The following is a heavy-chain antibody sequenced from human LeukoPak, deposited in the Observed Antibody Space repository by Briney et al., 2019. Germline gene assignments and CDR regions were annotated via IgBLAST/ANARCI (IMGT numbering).Heavy chain of an antibody. Sequence: EASVNVSFTASGGTFSIYAISWVRQAPGQGLEWMGGIIPIFGTANYAQKFQGRVTITADESTSTAYMELSSLRSEDTAVYYCARGDSSGWFPGGYYYYGMDVWGQGTTVTVSS. J-gene: IGHJ6*02. CDR3: ARGDSSGWFPGGYYYYGMDV. V-gene: IGHV1-69*13. CDR1: GGTFSIYA. CDR2: IIPIFGTA. D-gene: IGHD6-19*01.